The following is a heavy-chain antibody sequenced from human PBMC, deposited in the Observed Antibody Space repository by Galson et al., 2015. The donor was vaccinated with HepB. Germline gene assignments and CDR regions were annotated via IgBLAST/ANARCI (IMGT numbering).Heavy chain of an antibody. D-gene: IGHD3-10*01. CDR2: IKSKTDGGTT. CDR3: TTGMRGWFGELPFDY. Sequence: SLRLSCAASGFTFSNAWMNWVRQAPGKGLEWVGRIKSKTDGGTTDYAAPVKGRFTISRDDSKNTLYLQMSSLKTEDTAVYYCTTGMRGWFGELPFDYWGQGTLVTVSS. CDR1: GFTFSNAW. V-gene: IGHV3-15*07. J-gene: IGHJ4*02.